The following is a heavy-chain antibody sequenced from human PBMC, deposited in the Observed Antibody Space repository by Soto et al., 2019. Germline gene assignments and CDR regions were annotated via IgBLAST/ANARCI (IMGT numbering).Heavy chain of an antibody. CDR3: ARDRPDDFWSGYYLDNWFDP. CDR2: IIPIFGTA. J-gene: IGHJ5*02. D-gene: IGHD3-3*01. Sequence: SVKVSCKASGGTFSSYAISWLRQAPGQGLEWMGGIIPIFGTANYAQKFQGRVTITADESTSTAYMELSSLRSEDTAVYYCARDRPDDFWSGYYLDNWFDPWGQGTLVTSPQ. CDR1: GGTFSSYA. V-gene: IGHV1-69*13.